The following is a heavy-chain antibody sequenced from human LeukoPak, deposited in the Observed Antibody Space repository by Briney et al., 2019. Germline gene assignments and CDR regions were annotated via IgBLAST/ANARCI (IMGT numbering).Heavy chain of an antibody. J-gene: IGHJ5*02. CDR1: GYTFTSYD. CDR2: INPNSGGT. CDR3: ARDLAVAGTGWFDP. Sequence: WASVKVSCKASGYTFTSYDINWVRQATGQGLEWMGWINPNSGGTNYAQKFQGRVTMTRDTSISTAYMELSRLRSDDTAVYYCARDLAVAGTGWFDPWGQGTLVTVSS. V-gene: IGHV1-2*02. D-gene: IGHD6-19*01.